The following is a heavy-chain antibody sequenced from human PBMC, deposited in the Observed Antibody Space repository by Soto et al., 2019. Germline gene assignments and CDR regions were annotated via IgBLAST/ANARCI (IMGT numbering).Heavy chain of an antibody. Sequence: GGSLSLSCAASGFTFDDYAMHWVRQAPGKGLEWVSGISWNSGSIGYADSVKGRFTISRDNAKNSLYLQMNSLRAEDTALYYCAKDIKVRFADSSGWNWFDPWGQGTLVTVSS. CDR3: AKDIKVRFADSSGWNWFDP. D-gene: IGHD6-19*01. CDR2: ISWNSGSI. V-gene: IGHV3-9*01. J-gene: IGHJ5*02. CDR1: GFTFDDYA.